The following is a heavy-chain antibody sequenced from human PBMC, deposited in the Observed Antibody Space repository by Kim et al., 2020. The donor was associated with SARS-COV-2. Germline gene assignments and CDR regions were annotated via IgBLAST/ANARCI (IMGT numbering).Heavy chain of an antibody. D-gene: IGHD3-22*01. Sequence: ADSGKSRFTIARDNTKSKLYRQRNSLRAEETAVYYCAREYYYDSSSHYDYWGQGTLVTVSS. V-gene: IGHV3-30*01. J-gene: IGHJ4*02. CDR3: AREYYYDSSSHYDY.